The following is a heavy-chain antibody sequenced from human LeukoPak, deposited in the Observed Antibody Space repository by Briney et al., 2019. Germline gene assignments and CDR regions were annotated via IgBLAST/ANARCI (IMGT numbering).Heavy chain of an antibody. CDR2: ISYDGSNK. Sequence: SGGSLRLSCAASGFTFSSYGMHWFRQAPGKGLEWVAVISYDGSNKYYADSVKGRFTISRDNSKNTLYLQMNSLRAEDTAVYYCAKDLAASPDYYDSSGFFDYWGQGTLVTVSS. D-gene: IGHD3-22*01. V-gene: IGHV3-30*18. CDR3: AKDLAASPDYYDSSGFFDY. J-gene: IGHJ4*02. CDR1: GFTFSSYG.